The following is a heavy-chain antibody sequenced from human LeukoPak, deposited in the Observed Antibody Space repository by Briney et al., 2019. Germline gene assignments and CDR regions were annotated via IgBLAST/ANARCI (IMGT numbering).Heavy chain of an antibody. CDR1: GFTFSGYE. CDR2: INQGGSDK. V-gene: IGHV3-7*01. D-gene: IGHD1-14*01. CDR3: TRDRSRAEDD. J-gene: IGHJ4*02. Sequence: PGGSLRLSCAASGFTFSGYEMNWVRQAPGKGLEWVANINQGGSDKYYVDSVKGRFTISRDNANNLLYLQMNSLRGEDTAVYYCTRDRSRAEDDWGQGTLVTVSS.